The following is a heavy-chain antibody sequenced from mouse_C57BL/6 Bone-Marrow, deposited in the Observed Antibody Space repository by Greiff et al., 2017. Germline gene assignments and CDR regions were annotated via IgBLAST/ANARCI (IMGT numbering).Heavy chain of an antibody. CDR3: AKNRDYPYEMDY. CDR2: IWSGGST. J-gene: IGHJ4*01. Sequence: VKLMESGPGLVQPSQSLSITCTVSGFSLTSYGVHWVRQPPGKGLEWLGVIWSGGSTDYYAAFISRLSICKDNTKSQVFFKMTSLQADDTAIYYCAKNRDYPYEMDYWGQGTSVTVSS. CDR1: GFSLTSYG. V-gene: IGHV2-4*01. D-gene: IGHD5-5*01.